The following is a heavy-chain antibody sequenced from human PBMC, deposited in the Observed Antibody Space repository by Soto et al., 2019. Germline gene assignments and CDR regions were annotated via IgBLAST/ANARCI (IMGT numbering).Heavy chain of an antibody. CDR1: GGSLSSGGYY. D-gene: IGHD2-2*01. CDR2: IYYSGST. J-gene: IGHJ4*02. V-gene: IGHV4-31*03. Sequence: SETLSLTCTVSGGSLSSGGYYWSWIRQHPGKGLEWIGYIYYSGSTYYNPSLKSRVTISVDTSKNQFSLKLSSVTAADTAVYYCARIRSTSDIAFEYWGQGTLVTVSS. CDR3: ARIRSTSDIAFEY.